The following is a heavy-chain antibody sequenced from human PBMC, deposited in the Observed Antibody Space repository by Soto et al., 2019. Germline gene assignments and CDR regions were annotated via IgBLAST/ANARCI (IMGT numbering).Heavy chain of an antibody. CDR3: ATSRVQRFYYHGMDV. D-gene: IGHD6-13*01. V-gene: IGHV4-34*01. Sequence: SETLSLTCAVYGGSFSGYYCTWIRQPPGKGLEWIGEIDHSGGTNYMPSLKSRVTISLDTSKNQFSLKLTSVAAADTAVYYCATSRVQRFYYHGMDVWGQGTTVTVSS. CDR2: IDHSGGT. CDR1: GGSFSGYY. J-gene: IGHJ6*02.